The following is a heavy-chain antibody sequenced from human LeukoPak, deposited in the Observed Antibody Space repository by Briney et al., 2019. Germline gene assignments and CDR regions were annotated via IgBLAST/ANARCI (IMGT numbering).Heavy chain of an antibody. CDR2: IYYTGKT. Sequence: PSETLSLTCTVSGGSINSGGYYWSWIRQHPGKGLEWIGYIYYTGKTYYNPSLKSRVTISVDTSKNQFSLRLNSVTAADTAVYYCARSRAFNSGAFDPWGQGSLVTVSS. D-gene: IGHD1-26*01. V-gene: IGHV4-31*03. J-gene: IGHJ5*02. CDR1: GGSINSGGYY. CDR3: ARSRAFNSGAFDP.